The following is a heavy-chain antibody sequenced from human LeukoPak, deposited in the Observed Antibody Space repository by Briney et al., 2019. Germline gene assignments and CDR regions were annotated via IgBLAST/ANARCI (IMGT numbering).Heavy chain of an antibody. Sequence: YIYYSGSTNYNPSLKSRVTISVDTSKNQFSLKLSSVTAADTAVYYCASNDYYGSGSYNYWGQGTLVTVSS. J-gene: IGHJ4*02. CDR3: ASNDYYGSGSYNY. CDR2: IYYSGST. V-gene: IGHV4-59*08. D-gene: IGHD3-10*01.